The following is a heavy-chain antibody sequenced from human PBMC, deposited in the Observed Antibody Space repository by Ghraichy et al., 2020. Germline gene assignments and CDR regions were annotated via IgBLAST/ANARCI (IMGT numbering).Heavy chain of an antibody. CDR1: GFTFSSYS. CDR3: ARKLGYCSSISCLDFDY. V-gene: IGHV3-48*02. CDR2: ISSSSSTI. Sequence: GGSLRLSCAASGFTFSSYSMNWVRQAPGKGLEWVSYISSSSSTIYYADSVKGRFTISRDNAKNSLYLQMNSLRDEDTAVYYCARKLGYCSSISCLDFDYWGQGTLVTVSS. J-gene: IGHJ4*02. D-gene: IGHD2-2*01.